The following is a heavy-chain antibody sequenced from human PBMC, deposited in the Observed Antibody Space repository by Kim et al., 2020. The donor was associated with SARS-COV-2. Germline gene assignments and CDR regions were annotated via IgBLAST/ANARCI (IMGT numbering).Heavy chain of an antibody. CDR1: GFTFSSYG. CDR2: ISYDGSNK. CDR3: AKDAQWLSGLPDAN. Sequence: GGSLRLSCAASGFTFSSYGMHWVRQAPGKGLEWVAVISYDGSNKYYADSVKGRFTISRDNSKNTLYLQMNSLRAEDTAVYYCAKDAQWLSGLPDANWGQGTLVTVSS. V-gene: IGHV3-30*18. J-gene: IGHJ4*02. D-gene: IGHD6-19*01.